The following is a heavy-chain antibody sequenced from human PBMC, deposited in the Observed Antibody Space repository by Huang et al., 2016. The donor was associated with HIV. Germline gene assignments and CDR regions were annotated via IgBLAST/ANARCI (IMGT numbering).Heavy chain of an antibody. CDR1: GFSFSDSG. Sequence: QVQLVESGGGVVEPGRSLRVSCAASGFSFSDSGMHWVRQAQGKGVEWVAVISYDGRNKVYADSVKCRFTTSRDNSKNTVYLQMNSLRAGDTAVYYCAKDRRAYYYGSGIEYWGQGARVTVSS. CDR3: AKDRRAYYYGSGIEY. V-gene: IGHV3-30*18. J-gene: IGHJ4*02. D-gene: IGHD3-10*01. CDR2: ISYDGRNK.